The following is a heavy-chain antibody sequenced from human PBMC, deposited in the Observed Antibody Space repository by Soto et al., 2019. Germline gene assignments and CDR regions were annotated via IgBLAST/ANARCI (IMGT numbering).Heavy chain of an antibody. Sequence: ASVKVSCKVSGYTLTELSMHWVRQAPGKGLEWMGGFDPEDGETIYAQKFQGRVTMTEDTSTDTAYMELSSLRSEDTAVYYCATSASLRYFEYYYSSGMYVWGQGTTLTVSS. J-gene: IGHJ6*02. CDR2: FDPEDGET. V-gene: IGHV1-24*01. CDR3: ATSASLRYFEYYYSSGMYV. D-gene: IGHD3-9*01. CDR1: GYTLTELS.